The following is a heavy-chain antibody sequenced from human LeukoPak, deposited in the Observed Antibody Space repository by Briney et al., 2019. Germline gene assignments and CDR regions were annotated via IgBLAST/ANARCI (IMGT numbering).Heavy chain of an antibody. V-gene: IGHV4-59*11. CDR3: ASSDILTGTTFDY. CDR2: IYYSGST. Sequence: KPSQTLSPTCTLSGASISSHYSSWIRQHPGNWLEWTGYIYYSGSTNYNPSLKSRVTISVDTSKNQFSLKLSSVTAADTAVYYCASSDILTGTTFDYWGQGTLVTVSS. J-gene: IGHJ4*02. CDR1: GASISSHY. D-gene: IGHD3-9*01.